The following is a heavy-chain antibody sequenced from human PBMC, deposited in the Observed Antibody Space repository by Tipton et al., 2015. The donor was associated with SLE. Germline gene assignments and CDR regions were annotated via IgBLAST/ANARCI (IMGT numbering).Heavy chain of an antibody. D-gene: IGHD3-10*01. CDR2: ISYDGSNK. CDR1: GFTFSSYG. V-gene: IGHV3-30*03. J-gene: IGHJ4*02. Sequence: RSLRLSCSASGFTFSSYGMHWVRQAPGKGLEWVAVISYDGSNKYYADSVKGRFTISRDNSKNTLYLQMNSLRAEDTGVYYCSTGSAPVDYWGRGTLVTVSS. CDR3: STGSAPVDY.